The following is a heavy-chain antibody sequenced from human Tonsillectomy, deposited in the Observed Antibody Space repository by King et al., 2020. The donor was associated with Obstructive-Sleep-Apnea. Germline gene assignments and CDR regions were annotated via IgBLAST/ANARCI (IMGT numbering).Heavy chain of an antibody. D-gene: IGHD6-13*01. J-gene: IGHJ4*02. CDR1: GYTFTGYY. CDR3: ARDPPQDHIAAAGYD. CDR2: INPNSGGT. Sequence: QVQLVESGAEVKKPGASVKVSCKASGYTFTGYYMHWVRQAPGQGLEWMGWINPNSGGTNYAQKFQGRVIMTRDTSISTAYMELSRLRSDDTAVYYCARDPPQDHIAAAGYDWGQGTLVTVSS. V-gene: IGHV1-2*02.